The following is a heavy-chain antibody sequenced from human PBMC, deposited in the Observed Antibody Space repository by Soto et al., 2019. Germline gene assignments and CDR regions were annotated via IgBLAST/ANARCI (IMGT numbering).Heavy chain of an antibody. CDR3: VRTSLVVAAATREDY. D-gene: IGHD2-15*01. CDR2: INSDGSST. J-gene: IGHJ4*02. CDR1: GFTFSSYW. V-gene: IGHV3-74*01. Sequence: EVQLVESGGGLVQPGGSLRLSCAASGFTFSSYWMHWVRQAPGKGLVWVSRINSDGSSTSYADSVKGRFTISRDNVKNTLYLQMNILRAEDTAVYYCVRTSLVVAAATREDYWGQGTLVTVSS.